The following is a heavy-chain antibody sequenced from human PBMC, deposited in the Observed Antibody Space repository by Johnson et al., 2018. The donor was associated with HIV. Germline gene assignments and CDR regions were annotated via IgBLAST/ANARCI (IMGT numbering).Heavy chain of an antibody. Sequence: VQLVESGGGVVQPGRSLRLSCAASGFTFSSYGMHWVRQAPGKGLEWVGRIKSKTDGGTTDYAAPVKGRFTNSRDDSKNTLYLQMNSLKTEDTAVYYCTTASRGGWICGQGTMVTVSS. CDR3: TTASRGGWI. CDR2: IKSKTDGGTT. J-gene: IGHJ3*02. D-gene: IGHD6-19*01. V-gene: IGHV3-15*01. CDR1: GFTFSSYG.